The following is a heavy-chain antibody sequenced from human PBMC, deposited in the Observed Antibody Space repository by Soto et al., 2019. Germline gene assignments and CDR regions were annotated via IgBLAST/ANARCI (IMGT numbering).Heavy chain of an antibody. V-gene: IGHV5-10-1*01. CDR1: GYSFTSYW. CDR3: ASQSRLYGPGGHPPDY. CDR2: IDPSDSYT. J-gene: IGHJ4*02. D-gene: IGHD2-15*01. Sequence: PGASLKISCKGSGYSFTSYWISWVRQMPGKGLEWMGRIDPSDSYTNYSPSFQGHVTISADKSISTAYLQWSSLKASDTAMYYCASQSRLYGPGGHPPDYWGQGTLDTVSS.